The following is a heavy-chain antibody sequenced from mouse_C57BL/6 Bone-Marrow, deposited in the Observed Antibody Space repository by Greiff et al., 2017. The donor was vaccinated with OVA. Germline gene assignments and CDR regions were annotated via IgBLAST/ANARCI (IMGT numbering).Heavy chain of an antibody. CDR2: IDPEDGDT. D-gene: IGHD2-4*01. CDR1: GFNITDYY. J-gene: IGHJ4*01. CDR3: TPLYYDYDDGGFYYAMDY. Sequence: VQLQQSGAELVRPGASVKLSCTASGFNITDYYMHWVKQRPEQGLEWIGRIDPEDGDTEYAPKFQGKATMTADTSSNTAYLQLSSLTSEDTAVYYCTPLYYDYDDGGFYYAMDYWGQGTSVTVSS. V-gene: IGHV14-1*01.